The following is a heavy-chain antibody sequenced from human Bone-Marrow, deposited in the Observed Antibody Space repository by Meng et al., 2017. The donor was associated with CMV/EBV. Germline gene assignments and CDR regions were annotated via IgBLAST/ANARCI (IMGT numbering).Heavy chain of an antibody. D-gene: IGHD3-10*01. J-gene: IGHJ3*02. CDR2: ISAYNGNT. Sequence: ASVKVSCKASGGTFSSYAISWVRQAPGQGLEWMGWISAYNGNTNYAQKFQDRVTMTTETSTTTAYMGLRSLRSDDTALYYCARDTGQGVRTDEAFDIWGQGTMVTVSS. V-gene: IGHV1-18*01. CDR3: ARDTGQGVRTDEAFDI. CDR1: GGTFSSYA.